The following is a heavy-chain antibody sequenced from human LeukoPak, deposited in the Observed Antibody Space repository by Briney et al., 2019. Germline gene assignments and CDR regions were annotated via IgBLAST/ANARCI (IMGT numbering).Heavy chain of an antibody. V-gene: IGHV3-23*01. D-gene: IGHD6-13*01. CDR3: AKGSVAAAAYYYGMDV. CDR2: ISGSGGST. CDR1: GFTFSSYA. Sequence: GGSLRLSCAASGFTFSSYAMSWVRQAPGKGLEWVPAISGSGGSTYYADSVKGRFTISRDNSKNTLYLQMNSLRAEDTAVYYCAKGSVAAAAYYYGMDVWGQGTTVTVSS. J-gene: IGHJ6*02.